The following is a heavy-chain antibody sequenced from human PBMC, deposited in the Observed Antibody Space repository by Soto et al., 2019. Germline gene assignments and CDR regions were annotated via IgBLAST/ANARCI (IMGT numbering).Heavy chain of an antibody. J-gene: IGHJ4*02. V-gene: IGHV3-23*01. CDR3: TREAVAGITGLDY. CDR2: ISVSDAFI. Sequence: GGSLRLSCAASGFNVGAFAVNWVRQAPGKGLEWVSGISVSDAFIYYADSVRGRFSISRDASENILYLQMNSLRVDDTALYYCTREAVAGITGLDYWGPGTLVTVSS. CDR1: GFNVGAFA. D-gene: IGHD1-20*01.